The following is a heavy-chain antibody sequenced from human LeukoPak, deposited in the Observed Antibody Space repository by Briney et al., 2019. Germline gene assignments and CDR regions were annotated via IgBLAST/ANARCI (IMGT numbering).Heavy chain of an antibody. D-gene: IGHD3-10*01. Sequence: WKTLSLTCTVSGGSISSSSYYWGWIRQPPGKGLEWIGSIYYSGSTYYNPSLKSRVTISVDTSKNQFSLKLSSVTAADTAVYYCARRETYYYGSGSYYNDYWGQGTLVTVSS. J-gene: IGHJ4*02. V-gene: IGHV4-39*01. CDR1: GGSISSSSYY. CDR2: IYYSGST. CDR3: ARRETYYYGSGSYYNDY.